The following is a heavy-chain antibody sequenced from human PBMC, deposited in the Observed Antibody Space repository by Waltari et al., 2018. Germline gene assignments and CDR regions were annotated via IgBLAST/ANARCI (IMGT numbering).Heavy chain of an antibody. CDR2: IYHSGST. D-gene: IGHD2-15*01. V-gene: IGHV4-38-2*01. Sequence: QVQLQESGPGLVKPSETLSLTCAVSGYSISSGYYWGWIRQPPGKGLEWIGSIYHSGSTYYNPSLKSRVTISVDTSKNQFSLKLSSVTAADTAVYYCARPCSGGSCWGDAFDIWGQGTMVTVSS. CDR1: GYSISSGYY. J-gene: IGHJ3*02. CDR3: ARPCSGGSCWGDAFDI.